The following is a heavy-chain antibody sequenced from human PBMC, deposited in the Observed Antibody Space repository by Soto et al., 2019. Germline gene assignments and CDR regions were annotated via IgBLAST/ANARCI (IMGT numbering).Heavy chain of an antibody. D-gene: IGHD2-15*01. CDR2: INPSGGST. J-gene: IGHJ5*02. Sequence: ASVKVSCKASGYTFTSYYMHWVRQAPGQGLEWIGIINPSGGSTSYAQKFQGRVTMTRDTSTSTVYMELSSLRSEDTAVYYCARDPIPYCSGGSCYSSSWFDPWGQGTLVTVSS. CDR1: GYTFTSYY. V-gene: IGHV1-46*01. CDR3: ARDPIPYCSGGSCYSSSWFDP.